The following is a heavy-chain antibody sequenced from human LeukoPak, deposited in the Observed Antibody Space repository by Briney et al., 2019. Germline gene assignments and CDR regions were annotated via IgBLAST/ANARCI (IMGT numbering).Heavy chain of an antibody. V-gene: IGHV4-4*07. J-gene: IGHJ6*03. Sequence: PSETLSLTCTVSGGYISSYYWSWIRQPAGKGLEWIGRIYTSGSTNYNPSLKSRVTISVDTSKNQFSLKLSSVTAADTAVYYCARSEQLVRQSFAGYYYMDVWGKGTTVTVSS. D-gene: IGHD6-6*01. CDR1: GGYISSYY. CDR3: ARSEQLVRQSFAGYYYMDV. CDR2: IYTSGST.